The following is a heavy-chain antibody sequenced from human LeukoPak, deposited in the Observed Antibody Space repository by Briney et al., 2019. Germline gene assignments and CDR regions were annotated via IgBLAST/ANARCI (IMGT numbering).Heavy chain of an antibody. CDR2: IYTSGST. CDR3: ARDWVGPRGGYYYYYYYMDV. CDR1: GGSISSYY. D-gene: IGHD1-26*01. V-gene: IGHV4-4*07. J-gene: IGHJ6*03. Sequence: SETLSLTCTVSGGSISSYYWSWIRQPAGKGLEWIGRIYTSGSTNYNPPLKSRVTMSVDTSKNQFSLKLSSVTAADTAVYYCARDWVGPRGGYYYYYYYMDVWGKGTTVTVSS.